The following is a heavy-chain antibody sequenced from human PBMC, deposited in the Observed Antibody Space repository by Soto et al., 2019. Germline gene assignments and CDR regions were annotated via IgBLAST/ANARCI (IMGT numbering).Heavy chain of an antibody. CDR2: IIPIFGTA. V-gene: IGHV1-69*13. CDR3: AREGYYYDSSGYTVFDY. J-gene: IGHJ4*02. CDR1: GGTFSSYA. Sequence: SVKVSCKASGGTFSSYAISWVRQAPGQGLEWMGGIIPIFGTANYAQKFQGRVTITADESTNTAYMELSSLRSEDTAVYYCAREGYYYDSSGYTVFDYWGQGTLVTVSS. D-gene: IGHD3-22*01.